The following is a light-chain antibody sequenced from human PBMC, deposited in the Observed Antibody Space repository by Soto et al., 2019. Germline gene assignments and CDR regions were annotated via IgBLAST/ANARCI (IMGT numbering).Light chain of an antibody. CDR1: QNLGTLY. CDR3: QQYGNSPWT. CDR2: SAS. J-gene: IGKJ1*01. V-gene: IGKV3-20*01. Sequence: EIVLTQSPGTLSLSPGERGALSCSPSQNLGTLYFAWFQQKSGPAPRLLIYSASRRATGIPDRFTGSGSGTDFTLTINRVEPEDFAVYYCQQYGNSPWTFGQGTKVDIK.